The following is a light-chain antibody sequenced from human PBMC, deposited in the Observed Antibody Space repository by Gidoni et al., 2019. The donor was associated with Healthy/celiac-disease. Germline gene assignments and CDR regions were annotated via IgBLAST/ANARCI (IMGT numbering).Light chain of an antibody. CDR2: WAS. J-gene: IGKJ2*01. CDR3: QQYYSTPHT. CDR1: QSVLYSSNNKNY. Sequence: DIVMTQYPDSLAVSLGERATINCKSSQSVLYSSNNKNYLAWYQQKPGQPPKLLIYWASTRESGVPDRFSGGGSGTDFTLTISSLQAEDVAVYYCQQYYSTPHTFGQGTKLEIK. V-gene: IGKV4-1*01.